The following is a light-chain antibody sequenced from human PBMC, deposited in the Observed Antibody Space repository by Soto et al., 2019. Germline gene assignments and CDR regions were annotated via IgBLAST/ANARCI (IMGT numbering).Light chain of an antibody. J-gene: IGKJ1*01. CDR3: QQYGSSPRT. CDR2: GAS. CDR1: QSVSSSY. Sequence: EIVLTQSPGTLSLSPGERATLSCRASQSVSSSYLAWYQQKPGQAPRLLIYGASSRATGIPDRFSGSGSGTDFTLTISTLEPEDVAVYYCQQYGSSPRTFGQGTKVELQ. V-gene: IGKV3-20*01.